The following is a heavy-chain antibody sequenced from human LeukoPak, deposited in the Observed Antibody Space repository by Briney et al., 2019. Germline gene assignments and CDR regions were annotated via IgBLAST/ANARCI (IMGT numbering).Heavy chain of an antibody. D-gene: IGHD4-17*01. V-gene: IGHV4-34*01. CDR1: GGSFSGYY. CDR2: INHSGST. Sequence: SETLSLTCAVYGGSFSGYYWSWIRQPPGKGLEWIGEINHSGSTNYNPSLKSRVTISVDTSKNQFSLKLSSVTAADTAVCYCGMTTVTTIYYFDYWGQGTLVTVSS. CDR3: GMTTVTTIYYFDY. J-gene: IGHJ4*02.